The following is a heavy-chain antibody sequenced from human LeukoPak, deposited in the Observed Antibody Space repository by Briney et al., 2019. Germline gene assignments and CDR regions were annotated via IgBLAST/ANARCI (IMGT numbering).Heavy chain of an antibody. CDR1: GFTLSSYG. D-gene: IGHD1-20*01. CDR3: ARDNFGFDY. J-gene: IGHJ4*02. V-gene: IGHV3-33*01. CDR2: LWSDGSNK. Sequence: PGGSLRLSCAASGFTLSSYGMHTVRQAPGKGLEWVAVLWSDGSNKYYADSVKGRFTISRDNSKNTLYLQMNSLRAEDTAVFYCARDNFGFDYWGQGTLVTVSS.